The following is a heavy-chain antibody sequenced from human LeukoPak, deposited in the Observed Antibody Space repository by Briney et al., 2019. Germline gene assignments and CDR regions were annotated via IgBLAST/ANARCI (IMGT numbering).Heavy chain of an antibody. J-gene: IGHJ4*02. V-gene: IGHV1-8*01. D-gene: IGHD4-17*01. CDR3: ARDGLDYGDYVYYFDY. CDR2: MNPNSGNT. Sequence: ASVKVSCKASGYTFTSYDINWVRQATGQGLEWMGWMNPNSGNTGYAQKFQGRVTMTRNTSISTAYMELSSLRSEDTAVYYCARDGLDYGDYVYYFDYWGQGTLVTVSS. CDR1: GYTFTSYD.